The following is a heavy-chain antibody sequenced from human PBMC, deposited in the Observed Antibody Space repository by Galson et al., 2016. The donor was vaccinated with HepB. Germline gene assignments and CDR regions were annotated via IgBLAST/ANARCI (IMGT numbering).Heavy chain of an antibody. CDR2: ISYDGSHK. D-gene: IGHD2-21*02. Sequence: SLRLSCAASGFTFSNYGMHWVRQAPGKGLEWVAVISYDGSHKFYTDSVRGRFPISRDNSKNTLYLQMNSLRAEDTAVYYCVKGDLSGDSIDYWGQGTLVTVSS. V-gene: IGHV3-30*18. CDR1: GFTFSNYG. CDR3: VKGDLSGDSIDY. J-gene: IGHJ4*02.